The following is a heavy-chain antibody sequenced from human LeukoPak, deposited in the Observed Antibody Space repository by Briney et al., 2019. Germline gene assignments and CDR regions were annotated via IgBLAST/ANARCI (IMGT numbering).Heavy chain of an antibody. CDR3: AREVDYGGHSAEFDS. D-gene: IGHD4-23*01. V-gene: IGHV6-1*01. Sequence: SQTLSLTCAISGDSVSSNGAAWTWIRQSLSRGLEWLGRTYYRSKWSNDYAVSVKSRITINYDTSKNQFSLQLDSVTPEDTAVYYCAREVDYGGHSAEFDSWGQGTLVTVSS. J-gene: IGHJ4*02. CDR1: GDSVSSNGAA. CDR2: TYYRSKWSN.